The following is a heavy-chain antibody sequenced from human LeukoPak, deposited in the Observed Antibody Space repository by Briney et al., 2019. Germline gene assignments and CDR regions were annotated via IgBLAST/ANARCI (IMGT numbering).Heavy chain of an antibody. CDR2: INPSGGST. J-gene: IGHJ3*02. CDR3: AREGSKAFDI. Sequence: ASVKVSCKASGYTFTSYYMHWVRQAPGQGLEWMGIINPSGGSTSYAQKFQGRVTMTMDTSTSAVYMELSSLRSEDTAVYYCAREGSKAFDIWGQGTMVTVSS. CDR1: GYTFTSYY. V-gene: IGHV1-46*01.